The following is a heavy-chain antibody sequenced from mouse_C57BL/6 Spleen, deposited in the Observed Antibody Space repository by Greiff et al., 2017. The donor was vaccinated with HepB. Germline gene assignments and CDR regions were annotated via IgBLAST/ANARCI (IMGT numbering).Heavy chain of an antibody. J-gene: IGHJ4*01. D-gene: IGHD2-3*01. CDR2: IRSKSNNYAT. CDR3: VRWLLRGGAMDY. V-gene: IGHV10-1*01. Sequence: EVQLQESGGGLVQPKGSLKLSCAASGFSFNTYAMNWVRQAPGKGLEWVARIRSKSNNYATYYADSVKDRFTISRDDSESMLYLQMNNLKTEDTAMYYCVRWLLRGGAMDYWGQGTSVTVSS. CDR1: GFSFNTYA.